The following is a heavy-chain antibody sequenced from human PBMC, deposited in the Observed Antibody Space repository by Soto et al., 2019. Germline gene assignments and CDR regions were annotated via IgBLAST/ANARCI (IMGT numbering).Heavy chain of an antibody. Sequence: GASVKVSCKASGYTFTSYYMHWVRQAPGQGLEWMGIINPSGGSTSYAQKFQGRVTMTRDTSTSTVYMELSSLRSEDTAVYYCARGSVDTAMYYYYYGMDVWGQGTTVTVS. CDR3: ARGSVDTAMYYYYYGMDV. J-gene: IGHJ6*02. CDR2: INPSGGST. V-gene: IGHV1-46*01. D-gene: IGHD5-18*01. CDR1: GYTFTSYY.